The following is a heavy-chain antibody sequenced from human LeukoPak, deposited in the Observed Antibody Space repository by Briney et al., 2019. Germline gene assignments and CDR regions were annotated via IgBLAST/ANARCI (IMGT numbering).Heavy chain of an antibody. V-gene: IGHV3-20*04. D-gene: IGHD4-11*01. CDR2: INWNGGST. CDR3: ARDGAVTTNYYYMDV. J-gene: IGHJ6*03. CDR1: GFTFDDYG. Sequence: PGGSLRLSCAASGFTFDDYGMSWVRHAPGKGLEGGSGINWNGGSTDYADSVKGRFTISRDNAKNSLYLQMNSLRAEDTALYYCARDGAVTTNYYYMDVWGKGTTVTVSS.